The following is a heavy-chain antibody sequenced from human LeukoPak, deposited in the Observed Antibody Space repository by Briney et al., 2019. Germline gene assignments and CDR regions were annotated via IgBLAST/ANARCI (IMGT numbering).Heavy chain of an antibody. D-gene: IGHD3-10*01. V-gene: IGHV3-23*01. CDR2: IIGSAANT. CDR1: GLTVSSYA. CDR3: AKYTSGTSYRGLDQ. Sequence: GGSLRLSCGASGLTVSSYAMSWVRQAPGKGLEWVSTIIGSAANTYYADSVKGRFTISRDDSKNTVYLQMNSLRAKDTAVYSCAKYTSGTSYRGLDQWGHGTLVTVSS. J-gene: IGHJ4*01.